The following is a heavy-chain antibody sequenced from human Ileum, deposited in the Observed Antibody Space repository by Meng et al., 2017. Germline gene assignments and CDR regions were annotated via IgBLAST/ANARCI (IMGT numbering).Heavy chain of an antibody. CDR1: GFTFSSYE. V-gene: IGHV3-48*03. D-gene: IGHD2-15*01. CDR3: ARQGRSSYYYGMDV. J-gene: IGHJ6*02. CDR2: ISSSGSTI. Sequence: GGSLRLSCAASGFTFSSYEMNWVRQAPGKGLEWVSYISSSGSTIYYADSVKGRFTISRDNAKNSLYLQMNSLRAEDTAVYYCARQGRSSYYYGMDVWGQGTTVTVSS.